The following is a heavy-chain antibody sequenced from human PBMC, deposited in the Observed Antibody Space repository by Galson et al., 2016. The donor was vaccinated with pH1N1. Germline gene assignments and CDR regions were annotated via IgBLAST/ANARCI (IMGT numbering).Heavy chain of an antibody. J-gene: IGHJ5*02. CDR3: ARVSSTIPFDP. V-gene: IGHV1-2*02. CDR2: INPDTGST. D-gene: IGHD2-2*01. CDR1: GYTFTGYY. Sequence: SVKVSCKASGYTFTGYYMHWVRQAPGQGLEWMGWINPDTGSTSYAQELLGRVTMTRDTSISTVYMELSSLRSDDTAVYYCARVSSTIPFDPWGQGTLVTVSS.